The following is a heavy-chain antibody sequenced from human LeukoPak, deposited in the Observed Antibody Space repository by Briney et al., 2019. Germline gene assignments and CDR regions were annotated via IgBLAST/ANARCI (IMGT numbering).Heavy chain of an antibody. Sequence: KTSETLFLTCAAYGGSFSGYYGSWSRQPPGKGLEWVGEINHSGSTNYNPSLKSRVTISVDTSKNRFSLKLSSVPAADTAVYYCARDLGGYPFFMDVWGRGTTVIVSS. J-gene: IGHJ6*03. CDR2: INHSGST. V-gene: IGHV4-34*01. D-gene: IGHD2-15*01. CDR3: ARDLGGYPFFMDV. CDR1: GGSFSGYY.